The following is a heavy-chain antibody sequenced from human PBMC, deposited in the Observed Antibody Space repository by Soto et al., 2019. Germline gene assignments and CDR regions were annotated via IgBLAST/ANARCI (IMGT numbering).Heavy chain of an antibody. J-gene: IGHJ4*02. CDR1: GGSFSGYY. CDR2: INHSGST. CDR3: AAAAASTKSFDY. Sequence: QVQLQQWGAGLLKPSETLSLTCAVYGGSFSGYYWSWIRQPPGKGLEWIGEINHSGSTNYNPSLKIRVTISVATTMNQFSLKLSSVTAADTAVYYCAAAAASTKSFDYWGQGTLVTVSS. D-gene: IGHD6-13*01. V-gene: IGHV4-34*01.